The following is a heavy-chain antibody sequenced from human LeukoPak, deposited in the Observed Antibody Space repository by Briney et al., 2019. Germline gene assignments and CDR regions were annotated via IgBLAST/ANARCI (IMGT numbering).Heavy chain of an antibody. CDR3: ARDQGAVAGTGAFDI. CDR2: ISSSSSTI. CDR1: GFTFSSYS. J-gene: IGHJ3*02. D-gene: IGHD6-19*01. V-gene: IGHV3-48*01. Sequence: GGSLRLSCAASGFTFSSYSMNWVRQAPGKGLEWVSYISSSSSTIYYADSVKGRFTISRDNAKNSLYLQMNSLRAEDTAVYYCARDQGAVAGTGAFDIWGQGTMVTVSS.